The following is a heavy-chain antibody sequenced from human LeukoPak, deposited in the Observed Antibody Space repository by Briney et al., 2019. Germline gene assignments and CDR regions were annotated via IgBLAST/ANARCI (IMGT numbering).Heavy chain of an antibody. V-gene: IGHV3-30-3*01. CDR1: GFTFSSYA. CDR3: ARDRGWIQHDI. CDR2: ISYDGSNK. J-gene: IGHJ3*02. D-gene: IGHD5-18*01. Sequence: PGGSLRLSCAASGFTFSSYAMHWVRQAPGKGLGWVAVISYDGSNKYYADSVKGRFTISRDNAKNSLFLQMNSLRAEDTAVYYCARDRGWIQHDIWGQGTMVTVSS.